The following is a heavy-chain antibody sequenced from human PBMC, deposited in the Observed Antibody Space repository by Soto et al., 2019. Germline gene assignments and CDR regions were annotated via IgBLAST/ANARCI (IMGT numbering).Heavy chain of an antibody. Sequence: QAQLMQSGAEVKKPGSSVKVSCKASGGTFSGYAINWVRQAPGQGLEWMGGIIPLLGITDYGQKFQGRITIAAAESTGTAYMDLRGLGSEDTAVYYCARDPRSITGTTSSEDFQHWGQGTLVSVSS. D-gene: IGHD1-20*01. CDR1: GGTFSGYA. V-gene: IGHV1-69*01. CDR3: ARDPRSITGTTSSEDFQH. CDR2: IIPLLGIT. J-gene: IGHJ1*01.